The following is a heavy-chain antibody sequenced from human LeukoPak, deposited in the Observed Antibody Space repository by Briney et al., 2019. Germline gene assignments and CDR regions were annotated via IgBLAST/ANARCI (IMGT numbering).Heavy chain of an antibody. D-gene: IGHD4-17*01. V-gene: IGHV3-7*01. Sequence: GGSLRLSCAASGFTFSGYWMTWVRQAPGKGLEWVANIAQDGSETYYVDSVKGRFTISRDNAKNSLYLQMNSLRAGDTAVYYCARDRLVTTFYYFYGMDVWGQGTTVTVSS. J-gene: IGHJ6*02. CDR2: IAQDGSET. CDR3: ARDRLVTTFYYFYGMDV. CDR1: GFTFSGYW.